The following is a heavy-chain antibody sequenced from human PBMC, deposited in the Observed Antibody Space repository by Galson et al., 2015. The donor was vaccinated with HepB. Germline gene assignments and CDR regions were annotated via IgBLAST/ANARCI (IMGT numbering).Heavy chain of an antibody. V-gene: IGHV3-33*03. Sequence: SLRLSCAASGFIFSNSAMHWVRQAPGKALEWVAHISHDGSNEDYADFVKGRFTISRDISRNTLYLQMNSLRVDDTAIYYCARGLGWEVLLFALDLWGQGTMVTVSS. D-gene: IGHD1-26*01. CDR1: GFIFSNSA. J-gene: IGHJ3*01. CDR3: ARGLGWEVLLFALDL. CDR2: ISHDGSNE.